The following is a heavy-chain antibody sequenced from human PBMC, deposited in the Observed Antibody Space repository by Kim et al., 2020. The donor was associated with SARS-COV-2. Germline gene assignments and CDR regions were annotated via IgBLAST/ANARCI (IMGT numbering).Heavy chain of an antibody. J-gene: IGHJ5*02. CDR2: IYTSGST. D-gene: IGHD3-10*01. V-gene: IGHV4-4*07. CDR1: GGSISSYY. CDR3: ARERVILLWFGEPQGGDWLDP. Sequence: SETLSLTCTVSGGSISSYYWSWIRQPAGKGLEWIGRIYTSGSTNYNPSLKSRVTMSVDTSKNQFSLKLSSVTAADTAVYYCARERVILLWFGEPQGGDWLDPWGQGTLVTVSS.